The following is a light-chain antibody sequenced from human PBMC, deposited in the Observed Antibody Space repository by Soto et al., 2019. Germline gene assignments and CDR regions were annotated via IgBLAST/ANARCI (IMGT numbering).Light chain of an antibody. CDR1: SGSVSTSYY. CDR3: VLYMGSGIWV. CDR2: NTN. V-gene: IGLV8-61*01. Sequence: TVVTQEPSFSVSPGGTVTLTCGLSSGSVSTSYYPSWYHQTPGQAPRTLIYNTNTRSSGVPDRFSGSILGNKAALTITGAQADDESDYYCVLYMGSGIWVFGGGTKLTVL. J-gene: IGLJ3*02.